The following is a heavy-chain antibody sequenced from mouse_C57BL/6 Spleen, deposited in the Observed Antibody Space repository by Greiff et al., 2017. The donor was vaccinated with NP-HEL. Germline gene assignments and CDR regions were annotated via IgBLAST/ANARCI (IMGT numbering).Heavy chain of an antibody. CDR2: INPGSGGT. Sequence: QVQLQQSGAELVRPGTSVKVSCKASGYAFTNYLIEWVKQRPGQGLEWIGVINPGSGGTNYNEKFKGKATLTVDKTSSTAYMELRSLTSEDTAVYYCARLEDGNWGAYWGQGTLVTVSA. V-gene: IGHV1-54*01. CDR3: ARLEDGNWGAY. J-gene: IGHJ3*01. CDR1: GYAFTNYL. D-gene: IGHD2-1*01.